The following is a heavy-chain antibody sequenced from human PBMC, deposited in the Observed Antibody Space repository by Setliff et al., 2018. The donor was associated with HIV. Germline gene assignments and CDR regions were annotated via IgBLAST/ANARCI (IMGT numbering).Heavy chain of an antibody. D-gene: IGHD3-22*01. V-gene: IGHV3-49*04. CDR1: GFTFGDYP. Sequence: QAGGSLRLSCAASGFTFGDYPMSWVREAPGKGLEWVGFIRSRAYGGTREYAASVKGRFTISRDDSKSIDYLKMNSLKTDDTAMYYCSGWKGDYYDSSGINGYWGQGTLVTVSS. J-gene: IGHJ4*02. CDR2: IRSRAYGGTR. CDR3: SGWKGDYYDSSGINGY.